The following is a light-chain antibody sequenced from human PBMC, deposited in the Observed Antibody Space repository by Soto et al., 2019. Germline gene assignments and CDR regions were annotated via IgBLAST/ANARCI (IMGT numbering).Light chain of an antibody. V-gene: IGKV3-20*01. CDR2: GAS. J-gene: IGKJ1*01. CDR3: QQYGSSGT. CDR1: QAINHN. Sequence: AEAPVTLSVSPGSRATLSFRASQAINHNVAWYQLKDGQVPRLLIYGASNRAAGIPDRFSGSGSGTDFTLTISRLEPEDFAVYYCQQYGSSGTFGQGTKVDIK.